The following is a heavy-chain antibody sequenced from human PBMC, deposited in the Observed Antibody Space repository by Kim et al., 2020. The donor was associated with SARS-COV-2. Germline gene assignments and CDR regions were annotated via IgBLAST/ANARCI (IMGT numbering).Heavy chain of an antibody. CDR3: ARGPLTGAFDY. V-gene: IGHV1-2*02. D-gene: IGHD3-16*01. J-gene: IGHJ4*02. CDR1: GYSFIDYY. Sequence: ASVKVSCKASGYSFIDYYVHWMRQAPGQRLEWMGWINPANGATVYAREFQGRVTMTRDTSVNTVYMELSGLTADDTAIYYSARGPLTGAFDYWGQGTLVTVSS. CDR2: INPANGAT.